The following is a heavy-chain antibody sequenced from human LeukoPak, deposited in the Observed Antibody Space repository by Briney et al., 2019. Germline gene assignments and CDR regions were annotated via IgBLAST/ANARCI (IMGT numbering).Heavy chain of an antibody. CDR3: ARARNFDWPSCDY. J-gene: IGHJ4*02. D-gene: IGHD3-9*01. Sequence: SETLSLTCTVSGGSISSYYWSWIRQPPGKGLGWIGYIYYFGSTNYNPSLTSRVTISVDTSKSQFSRKLSSVTAADTAVYYCARARNFDWPSCDYWGQGTLVTVSS. V-gene: IGHV4-59*01. CDR1: GGSISSYY. CDR2: IYYFGST.